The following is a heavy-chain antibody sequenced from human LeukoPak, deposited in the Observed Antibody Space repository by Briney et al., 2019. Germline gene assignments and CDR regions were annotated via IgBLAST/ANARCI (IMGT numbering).Heavy chain of an antibody. CDR2: INHSGST. V-gene: IGHV4-34*01. CDR3: ARVRDGYNFGLDY. CDR1: GGSFSGYY. J-gene: IGHJ4*02. Sequence: SETLSLTCAVYGGSFSGYYWSWIRQPPGKGLEWIGEINHSGSTNYNPSLKSRVTISVDTSKNQFSLKLSSVTAADTAVYYCARVRDGYNFGLDYWGQGTLVTVSS. D-gene: IGHD5-12*01.